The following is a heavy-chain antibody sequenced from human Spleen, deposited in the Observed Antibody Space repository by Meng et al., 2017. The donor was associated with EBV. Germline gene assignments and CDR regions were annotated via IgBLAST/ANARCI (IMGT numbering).Heavy chain of an antibody. CDR1: GGTFSSYA. CDR2: INPSDGTT. V-gene: IGHV1-46*01. CDR3: ARVGIEALGLDH. Sequence: QGQLVQPGAEVKKPGSSVKVSCKASGGTFSSYAISWVRQAPGRGLEWMGTINPSDGTTSYAPKFQGRVTMTRDTSTSTVYMELSSLRSEDTAVFYCARVGIEALGLDHWGQGTLVTVSS. D-gene: IGHD1-1*01. J-gene: IGHJ4*02.